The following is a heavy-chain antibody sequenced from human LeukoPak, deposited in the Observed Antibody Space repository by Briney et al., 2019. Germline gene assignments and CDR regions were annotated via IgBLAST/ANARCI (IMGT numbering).Heavy chain of an antibody. V-gene: IGHV4-39*01. CDR3: ARHHVAAYRGESAFDI. CDR2: IYYSGST. Sequence: PSETLSLTCTVSGGSISSSTYYWGWIRQHPGKGLEWIGSIYYSGSTYYNPSLKSRVTISVDTSKNQFSLTLSSVTAADTAVYYCARHHVAAYRGESAFDIWGQGTMVTVSS. D-gene: IGHD2-21*01. J-gene: IGHJ3*02. CDR1: GGSISSSTYY.